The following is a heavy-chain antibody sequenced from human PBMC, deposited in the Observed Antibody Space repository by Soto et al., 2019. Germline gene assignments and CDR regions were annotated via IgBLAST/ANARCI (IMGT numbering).Heavy chain of an antibody. Sequence: GGSLRLSCSASGFTFSSYAMHWVRQAPGKGLEYVSAISSNGGSTYYADSVKGRFTISRDNSKNTLYLQMSSLRAEDTAVYYCVKEIATGTTAFDYWGQGTLVTVSS. D-gene: IGHD1-1*01. CDR3: VKEIATGTTAFDY. CDR1: GFTFSSYA. V-gene: IGHV3-64D*08. J-gene: IGHJ4*02. CDR2: ISSNGGST.